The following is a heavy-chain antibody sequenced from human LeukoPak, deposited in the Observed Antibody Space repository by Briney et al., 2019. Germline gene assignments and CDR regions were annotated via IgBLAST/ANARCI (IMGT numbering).Heavy chain of an antibody. CDR3: AKESRGYCSSTSCPKPIDY. CDR2: FSGIGGST. CDR1: GFTFSRYP. V-gene: IGHV3-23*01. D-gene: IGHD2-2*01. J-gene: IGHJ4*02. Sequence: GWSLRLSCAASGFTFSRYPMSWVRQAPGNGLDWVPAFSGIGGSTYYADSVKGRFTISRDNSKNTLYLQMNSLRAEDTAVYYCAKESRGYCSSTSCPKPIDYWGQGTLVPVSS.